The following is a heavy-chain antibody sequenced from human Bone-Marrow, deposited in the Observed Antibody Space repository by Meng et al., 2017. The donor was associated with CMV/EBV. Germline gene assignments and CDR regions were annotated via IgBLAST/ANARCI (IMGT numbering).Heavy chain of an antibody. J-gene: IGHJ6*01. CDR1: GYTFTGYY. Sequence: ASVKVSCKASGYTFTGYYMHWVRQAPGQGLEWMGWINPNSGGTNYAQKFQGRVTMTRDTSISTAYMELSRLRSDDTAVYYCARVSDHTQLVDYYYYYGMDVWGQGTTVTGYS. CDR2: INPNSGGT. D-gene: IGHD6-6*01. V-gene: IGHV1-2*02. CDR3: ARVSDHTQLVDYYYYYGMDV.